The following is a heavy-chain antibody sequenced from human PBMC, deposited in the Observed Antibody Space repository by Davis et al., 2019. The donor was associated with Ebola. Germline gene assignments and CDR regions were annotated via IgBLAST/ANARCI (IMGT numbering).Heavy chain of an antibody. CDR2: INHSGST. J-gene: IGHJ5*02. CDR1: GGSFSGYY. CDR3: ARGYSSWFDP. D-gene: IGHD5-18*01. V-gene: IGHV4-34*01. Sequence: MPGGSLRLSCAVYGGSFSGYYWSCIRQPPRKGLEWIGEINHSGSTNYNPSLKRRVTISVDTSKNQFSLKLSSVTAADTAVYYCARGYSSWFDPWGQGTLVTVSS.